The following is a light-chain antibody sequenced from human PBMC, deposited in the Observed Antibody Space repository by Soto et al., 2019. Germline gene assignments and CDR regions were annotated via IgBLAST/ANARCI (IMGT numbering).Light chain of an antibody. Sequence: EVVLTQSPGTLSLSPGESATLSCRASQNVDNNYVAWYQPKPGQAPTLLIHGASYRATGIPDRFSGSGSGTDFTLTISRLEPEDFAVFHCQQYGNSPYTFGQGTKLEI. J-gene: IGKJ2*01. CDR3: QQYGNSPYT. CDR1: QNVDNNY. CDR2: GAS. V-gene: IGKV3-20*01.